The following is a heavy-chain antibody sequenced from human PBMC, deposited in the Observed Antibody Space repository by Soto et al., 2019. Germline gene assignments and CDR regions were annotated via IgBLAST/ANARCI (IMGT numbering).Heavy chain of an antibody. CDR1: GYTFTGYY. Sequence: ASVKVSCKASGYTFTGYYIDWVRQAPGQGLEWMGRINPNSGGTKYVQKLQGWVTMTRDTSISTAYMELSRLRSDDMAVYYCARGFATYYLDYWGQGTLVTVSS. J-gene: IGHJ4*02. CDR3: ARGFATYYLDY. V-gene: IGHV1-2*04. CDR2: INPNSGGT. D-gene: IGHD2-15*01.